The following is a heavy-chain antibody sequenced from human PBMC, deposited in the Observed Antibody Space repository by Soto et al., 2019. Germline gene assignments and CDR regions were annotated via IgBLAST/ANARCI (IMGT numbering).Heavy chain of an antibody. Sequence: QVQVVESGGGLVKPGGSLRLSCAASGFTFSDYYMSWIRQAPGKGLEWVSFISSSGDSTKCGDSVKGRFTISRDNTKNSLYLQLNSLRAEDTAVYYCARGGVKGTTSRGQVYNWGQGTLVTVSS. J-gene: IGHJ4*02. CDR2: ISSSGDST. D-gene: IGHD1-7*01. CDR1: GFTFSDYY. V-gene: IGHV3-11*06. CDR3: ARGGVKGTTSRGQVYN.